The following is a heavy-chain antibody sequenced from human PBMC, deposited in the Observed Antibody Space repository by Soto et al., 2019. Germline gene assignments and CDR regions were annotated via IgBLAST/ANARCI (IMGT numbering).Heavy chain of an antibody. CDR3: ARDGAMVRGVPEALDY. J-gene: IGHJ4*02. V-gene: IGHV1-46*03. CDR1: GYTFTSYY. Sequence: QVQLVQSGAEVKKPGASVKVSCKASGYTFTSYYMHWVRQAPGQGLEWMGIINPSGGSTSYAPKFQGRVTMTRDTSTSTVYMELSSLRSEDTAVYYCARDGAMVRGVPEALDYWGQGTLVTVSS. D-gene: IGHD3-10*01. CDR2: INPSGGST.